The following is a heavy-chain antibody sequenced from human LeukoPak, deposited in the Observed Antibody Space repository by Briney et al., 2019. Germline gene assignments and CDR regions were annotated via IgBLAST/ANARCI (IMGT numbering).Heavy chain of an antibody. V-gene: IGHV3-69-1*01. CDR1: GFTFSDYP. Sequence: GGSLRLSCAASGFTFSDYPMNWVRQAPGKGLEWVSYISHSTILYAEPVKGRFTISRDNAKNSLFLQMNSRRVEDTAMYYCARTVTTVVNFDYLGQGTLVTVSS. J-gene: IGHJ4*02. CDR3: ARTVTTVVNFDY. CDR2: ISHSTI. D-gene: IGHD4-23*01.